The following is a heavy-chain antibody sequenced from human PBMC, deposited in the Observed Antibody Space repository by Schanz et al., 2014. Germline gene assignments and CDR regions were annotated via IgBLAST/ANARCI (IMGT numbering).Heavy chain of an antibody. CDR2: IIPILDKT. V-gene: IGHV1-69*08. D-gene: IGHD3-9*01. J-gene: IGHJ6*02. Sequence: QVQLVQSGAEVKKPGSSVKVSCKASGGTFSSSTLTWVRQAPGQGLEWMGRIIPILDKTNYAQKFQGRVTMTADKSTSTVYMEVSGLRSEDTAVYYCAKVDRTRYYAMEGWGQGTTVTVSS. CDR3: AKVDRTRYYAMEG. CDR1: GGTFSSST.